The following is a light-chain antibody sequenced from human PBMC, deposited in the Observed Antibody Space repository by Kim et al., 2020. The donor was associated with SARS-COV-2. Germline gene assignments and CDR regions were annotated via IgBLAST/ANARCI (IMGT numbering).Light chain of an antibody. Sequence: DIQMTQSPSTLSASVGDRISITCRASQSISSRLAWYQQKPGQAPKLLIYDASTMAGGVPSRFSGGGSGTEFTLTISSLQPDDFASYSCQHYHSYPLTFGGGTKVDIK. V-gene: IGKV1-5*01. CDR3: QHYHSYPLT. CDR1: QSISSR. J-gene: IGKJ4*01. CDR2: DAS.